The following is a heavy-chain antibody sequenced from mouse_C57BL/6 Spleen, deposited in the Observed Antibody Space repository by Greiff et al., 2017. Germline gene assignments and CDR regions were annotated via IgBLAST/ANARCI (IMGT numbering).Heavy chain of an antibody. CDR2: IDPSDSYT. CDR1: GYTFTSYW. J-gene: IGHJ1*03. Sequence: VKLQQPGAELVMPGASVKLSCKASGYTFTSYWMHWVKQRPGQGLEWIGEIDPSDSYTNYNQKFKGKSTLTVDKSSSTAYMQLSSLTSEDSAVYYCARGLRRDWYFDVWGTGTTVTVSS. V-gene: IGHV1-69*01. CDR3: ARGLRRDWYFDV. D-gene: IGHD2-4*01.